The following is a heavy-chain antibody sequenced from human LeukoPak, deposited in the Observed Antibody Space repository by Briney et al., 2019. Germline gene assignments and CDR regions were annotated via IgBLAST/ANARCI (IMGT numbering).Heavy chain of an antibody. CDR3: ARDYRNDVGWFDP. Sequence: GGSLRLSCAASGFTFSSYSMNWVRQAPGKGLEWVSSISSSSSYIYYADSVKGRSTISRDNAKNSLYLQMNSLRAEDTAVYYCARDYRNDVGWFDPWGQGTLVTVSS. D-gene: IGHD1-1*01. J-gene: IGHJ5*02. V-gene: IGHV3-21*01. CDR1: GFTFSSYS. CDR2: ISSSSSYI.